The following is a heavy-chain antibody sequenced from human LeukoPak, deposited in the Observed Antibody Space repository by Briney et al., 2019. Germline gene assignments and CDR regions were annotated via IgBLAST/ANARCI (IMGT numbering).Heavy chain of an antibody. V-gene: IGHV3-49*04. CDR2: IRSKAYGGTT. J-gene: IGHJ4*02. D-gene: IGHD1-26*01. Sequence: ALRLSLPWSGFEFSSYGMLWVRQAPGKGQGWGGVIRSKAYGGTTEYAASVKGRFTISRDDYKSIAYLQMNSLRTEDTAVYYCSCIAVGAKGTDFDYWGQGTLVTVSS. CDR3: SCIAVGAKGTDFDY. CDR1: GFEFSSYG.